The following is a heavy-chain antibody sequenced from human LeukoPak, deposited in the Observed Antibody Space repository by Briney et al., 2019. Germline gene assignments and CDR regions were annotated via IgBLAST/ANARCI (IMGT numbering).Heavy chain of an antibody. Sequence: GGSLRLSCAASGFTFSSCAMSWVRQAPGKGLEWVSSISGSGGSTYYTDSVKGRFTISRDNSKNTLYLQMNSLRAEDTAVYYCAKEPEYSGYDYRWFDPWGQGTLVTVSS. CDR3: AKEPEYSGYDYRWFDP. D-gene: IGHD5-12*01. CDR1: GFTFSSCA. CDR2: ISGSGGST. V-gene: IGHV3-23*01. J-gene: IGHJ5*02.